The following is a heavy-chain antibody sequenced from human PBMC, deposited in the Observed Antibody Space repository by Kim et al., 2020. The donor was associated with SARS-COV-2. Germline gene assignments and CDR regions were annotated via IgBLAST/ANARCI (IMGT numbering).Heavy chain of an antibody. V-gene: IGHV1-3*01. CDR3: ARDSYYYDSSGYYAYFDY. J-gene: IGHJ4*02. Sequence: ASVKVSCKASGYTFTSYAMHWVRQAPGQRLEWMGWINAGNGNKKYSQTFRGRVTITRDKSASTAYMELSSLRSEDTAVYYCARDSYYYDSSGYYAYFDYWGQGTLVTVSS. CDR1: GYTFTSYA. D-gene: IGHD3-22*01. CDR2: INAGNGNK.